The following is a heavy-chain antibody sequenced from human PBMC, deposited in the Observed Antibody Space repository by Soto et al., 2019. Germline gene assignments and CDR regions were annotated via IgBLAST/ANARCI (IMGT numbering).Heavy chain of an antibody. D-gene: IGHD3-3*01. CDR1: GFSLSTSEVG. CDR2: IYWDDNK. V-gene: IGHV2-5*02. J-gene: IGHJ5*02. Sequence: ITLEESGPPLVKPTQTLTLTCTFSGFSLSTSEVGVGWIRQPPGKALEWLAVIYWDDNKRYRPSLQSRLTITKDTSKNQVILTMTNMNPVDTATYYCARSPSQFVEWITSPWGQGILVTFSS. CDR3: ARSPSQFVEWITSP.